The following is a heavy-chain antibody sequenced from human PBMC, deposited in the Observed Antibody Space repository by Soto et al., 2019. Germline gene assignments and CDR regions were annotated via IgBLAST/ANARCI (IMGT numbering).Heavy chain of an antibody. CDR1: GFTFSTYW. V-gene: IGHV3-7*05. J-gene: IGHJ4*02. D-gene: IGHD3-16*02. CDR2: INEDGSER. CDR3: ARVSFLDY. Sequence: EVQLVESGGGLVQPGGSLRLSCAASGFTFSTYWMSWVRQTPGKGLEWVANINEDGSERYYVDSVKGRFTIPRDNAKNSLYLQMNSLRGEDTAVYYCARVSFLDYWGQGTLVTVSS.